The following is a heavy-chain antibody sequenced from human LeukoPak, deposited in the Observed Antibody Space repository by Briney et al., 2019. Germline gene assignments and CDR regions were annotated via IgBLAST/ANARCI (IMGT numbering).Heavy chain of an antibody. D-gene: IGHD6-13*01. J-gene: IGHJ5*02. Sequence: GASVKVSCKVSGYTLTELPMHWVRQAPGKGLEWMGGFDPEDGETIYAQKFQGRVTMTEDTSTDTAYMELSSLRSEDTAVYYCATVGIAAAGYWFDPWGQGTLVTVSS. CDR1: GYTLTELP. CDR3: ATVGIAAAGYWFDP. V-gene: IGHV1-24*01. CDR2: FDPEDGET.